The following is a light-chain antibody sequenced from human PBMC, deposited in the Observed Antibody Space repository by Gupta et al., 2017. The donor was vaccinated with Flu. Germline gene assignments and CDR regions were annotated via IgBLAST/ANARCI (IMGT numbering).Light chain of an antibody. CDR1: SSNIGGNT. CDR2: TND. J-gene: IGLJ3*02. Sequence: QSVLTQPPSASGPPGQRVPIPCSRSSSNIGGNTVNWYQQLPGTAPKLLIYTNDQRPSGVPDRFSASKSGTSASLAISGLQSEDEADYYCAAWDDSLNGWVFGGGTKLTVL. CDR3: AAWDDSLNGWV. V-gene: IGLV1-44*01.